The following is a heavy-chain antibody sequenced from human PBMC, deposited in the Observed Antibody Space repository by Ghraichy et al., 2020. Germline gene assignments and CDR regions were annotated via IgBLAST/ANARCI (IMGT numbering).Heavy chain of an antibody. Sequence: GESLNISCAASGFTFSSYGMHWVRQAPGKGLEWVAVISSDGNNKYYTDSVKGRFTISRDNSKNTLFLQLNSLRAEDTAVYYCAKDYAGREGDNPYYGDHWGQGTLVTVSS. CDR2: ISSDGNNK. J-gene: IGHJ4*02. CDR1: GFTFSSYG. V-gene: IGHV3-30*18. CDR3: AKDYAGREGDNPYYGDH. D-gene: IGHD5-24*01.